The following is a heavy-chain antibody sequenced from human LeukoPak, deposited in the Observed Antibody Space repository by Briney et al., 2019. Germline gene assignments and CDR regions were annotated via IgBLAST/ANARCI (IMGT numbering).Heavy chain of an antibody. V-gene: IGHV4-4*07. CDR1: GGSISNYY. D-gene: IGHD2-21*02. J-gene: IGHJ4*02. CDR2: IYSSGRT. CDR3: ARDRGDYGSSDY. Sequence: SETLSLTCTVSGGSISNYYWSWIRQPAGKGLEWIGRIYSSGRTNYNPSLKSRVTMSVDTSKNQFSLKSSSVTAADTAMYYCARDRGDYGSSDYWGQGTLVTVSS.